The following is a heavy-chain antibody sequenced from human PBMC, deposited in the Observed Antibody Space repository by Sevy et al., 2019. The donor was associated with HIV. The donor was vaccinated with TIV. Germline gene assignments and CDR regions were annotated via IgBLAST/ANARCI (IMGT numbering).Heavy chain of an antibody. Sequence: GGSLRLSCAASGFTFSDYYMSWIRQAPGKGLEWVSYISSSGSTTYYADSVKGRFTISRDNAKNSLYLQMNSLRAEDTAVYYCARSRKTVVVVSMYFYGMDVWGQGTTVTVSS. CDR3: ARSRKTVVVVSMYFYGMDV. J-gene: IGHJ6*02. V-gene: IGHV3-11*01. CDR1: GFTFSDYY. D-gene: IGHD2-15*01. CDR2: ISSSGSTT.